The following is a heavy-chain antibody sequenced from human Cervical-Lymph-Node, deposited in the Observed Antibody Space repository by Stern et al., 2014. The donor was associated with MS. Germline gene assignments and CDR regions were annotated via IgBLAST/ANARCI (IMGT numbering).Heavy chain of an antibody. V-gene: IGHV3-30-3*01. CDR3: VPTGLP. D-gene: IGHD1-1*01. CDR1: GFNFSRYL. J-gene: IGHJ5*02. CDR2: ISTDGSDA. Sequence: VQLEESGGGVVQPGRSLRLSCAASGFNFSRYLMSWVRQAPGKGLEWLAVISTDGSDAKYADSVEGRFTISRDNSKNTFYLQMNSLKVEDTAVYFCVPTGLPWGQGTLVAVSS.